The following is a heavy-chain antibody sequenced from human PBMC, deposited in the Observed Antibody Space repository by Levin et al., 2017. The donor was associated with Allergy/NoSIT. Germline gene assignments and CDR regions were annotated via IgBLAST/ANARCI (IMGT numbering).Heavy chain of an antibody. Sequence: PGGSLRLSCTVSGGSFITSSYFWAWIRQPPGKGLEWLGSIYYSGTTYYNPSLKSRLTTSIDTSTNQFSLKLRSVTAADTAVYYCARHTALLWFEELVFDSWGQGNLVAVSS. CDR1: GGSFITSSYF. CDR2: IYYSGTT. J-gene: IGHJ4*02. CDR3: ARHTALLWFEELVFDS. V-gene: IGHV4-39*01. D-gene: IGHD3-10*01.